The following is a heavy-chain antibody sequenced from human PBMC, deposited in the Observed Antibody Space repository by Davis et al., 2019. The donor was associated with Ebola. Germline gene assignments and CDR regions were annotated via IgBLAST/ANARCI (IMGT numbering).Heavy chain of an antibody. D-gene: IGHD2-8*02. CDR1: GYSFVDYW. CDR3: ASLRRTITGMDDAFDI. J-gene: IGHJ3*02. V-gene: IGHV5-51*01. Sequence: GESLKISCKGSGYSFVDYWIGWVRQMPGHRPEWMGIIYPGDSDTRYSPSFRGQVTISDDKSIKTAFLQWSSLKASDTAMYYCASLRRTITGMDDAFDIWGQGTMVTVSS. CDR2: IYPGDSDT.